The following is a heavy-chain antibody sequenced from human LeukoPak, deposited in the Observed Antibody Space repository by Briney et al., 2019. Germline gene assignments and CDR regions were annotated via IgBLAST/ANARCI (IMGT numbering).Heavy chain of an antibody. V-gene: IGHV3-43*02. CDR3: AKDIGSVLRYFDWLRNYYYYYGMDV. D-gene: IGHD3-9*01. J-gene: IGHJ6*02. CDR2: ISGDGGST. Sequence: PGGSLRLSCAASGFTFDDYAMHWVRQAPGKGLEWVSLISGDGGSTYYADSVKGRFTISRDNSKNSLYLQMSSLRTEDTALYYCAKDIGSVLRYFDWLRNYYYYYGMDVWGQGTTVTVSS. CDR1: GFTFDDYA.